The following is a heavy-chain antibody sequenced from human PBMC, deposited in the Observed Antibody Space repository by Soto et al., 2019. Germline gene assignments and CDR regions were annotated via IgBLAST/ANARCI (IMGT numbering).Heavy chain of an antibody. V-gene: IGHV4-31*03. CDR2: IYYSGST. Sequence: SETLSFTCTVSGGSISSGGYYWSWIRQHPGKGLEWIGYIYYSGSTYDNPSLKSRVTISVDTSKNQFSLKLSSVTAADTAVYYCARSSTSANYFDYWGQGTLVTVSS. D-gene: IGHD2-2*01. CDR3: ARSSTSANYFDY. CDR1: GGSISSGGYY. J-gene: IGHJ4*02.